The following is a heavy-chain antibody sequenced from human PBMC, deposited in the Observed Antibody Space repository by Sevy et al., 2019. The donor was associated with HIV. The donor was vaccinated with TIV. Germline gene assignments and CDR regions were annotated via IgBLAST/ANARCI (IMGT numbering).Heavy chain of an antibody. CDR3: ARLTTQPTSDLYSLDV. Sequence: ASVKVSCKASGYIFTDYYIHWVRQAPGQGLEWMAWINSDSGVTNYAQRFQGEVTVTRDTSLSTAYLELTNLKSNDTAIYYCARLTTQPTSDLYSLDVWGQGTTVTVSS. CDR1: GYIFTDYY. J-gene: IGHJ6*02. D-gene: IGHD4-17*01. CDR2: INSDSGVT. V-gene: IGHV1-2*02.